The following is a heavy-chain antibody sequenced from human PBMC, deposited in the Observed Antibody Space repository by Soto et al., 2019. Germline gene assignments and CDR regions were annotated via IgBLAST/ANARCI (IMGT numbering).Heavy chain of an antibody. CDR3: GKPQRGDGFGVEF. V-gene: IGHV3-23*05. Sequence: WLCXRLSWLPGVLSWTTFCIIGVRHAPGKGLEWVSGIDSNGGYTYYAESVKGRFTISRDNSQNTLYLQLNSLRVEDTAIYFSGKPQRGDGFGVEFWGRGTLV. D-gene: IGHD3-10*01. CDR1: VLSWTTFC. J-gene: IGHJ4*02. CDR2: IDSNGGYT.